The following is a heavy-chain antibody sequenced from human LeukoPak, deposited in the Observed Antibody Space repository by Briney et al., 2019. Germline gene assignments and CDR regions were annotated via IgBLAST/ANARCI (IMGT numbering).Heavy chain of an antibody. CDR2: ISSTSDTI. CDR3: TRELAS. J-gene: IGHJ5*02. V-gene: IGHV3-48*01. CDR1: GFIFSNYR. Sequence: GGSLRLSCATSGFIFSNYRMNWVRQAPGKGLEWVSYISSTSDTIYYVDSVKGRFTISRDNAKNSLYLQMNSLRVDDTAVYYCTRELASWGQGTLVTVSS.